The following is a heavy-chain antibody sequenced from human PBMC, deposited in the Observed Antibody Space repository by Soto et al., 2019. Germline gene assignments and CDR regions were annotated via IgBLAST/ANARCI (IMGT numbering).Heavy chain of an antibody. Sequence: GESLKISCKGSGYSFTSYWIGWVRQMPGKGLEWMGIIYPGDPDTRYSPSFQGQVTISADKSISTAYLQWSSLKASDTAMYYCARRKYSYGRDPYYYYGMDVWGQGTTVTVSS. V-gene: IGHV5-51*01. CDR3: ARRKYSYGRDPYYYYGMDV. CDR2: IYPGDPDT. D-gene: IGHD5-18*01. CDR1: GYSFTSYW. J-gene: IGHJ6*02.